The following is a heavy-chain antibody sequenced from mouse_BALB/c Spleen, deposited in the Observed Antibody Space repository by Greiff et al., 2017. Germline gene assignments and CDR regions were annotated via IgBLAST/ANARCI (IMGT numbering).Heavy chain of an antibody. CDR3: ARGGYGNYVNY. J-gene: IGHJ2*01. CDR2: ILPGSGST. V-gene: IGHV1-9*01. CDR1: GYTFSSYW. D-gene: IGHD2-1*01. Sequence: VMLVESGAELMKPGASVKISCKATGYTFSSYWIEWVKQRPGHGLEWIGEILPGSGSTNYNEKFKGKATFTADTSSNTAYMQLSSLTSEDSAVYYCARGGYGNYVNYWGQGTTLTVSS.